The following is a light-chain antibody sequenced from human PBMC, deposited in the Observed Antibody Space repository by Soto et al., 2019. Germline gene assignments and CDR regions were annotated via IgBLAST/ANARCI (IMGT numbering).Light chain of an antibody. CDR2: GAS. CDR3: QQYNHWPLYT. CDR1: QIIGNN. V-gene: IGKV3-15*01. J-gene: IGKJ2*01. Sequence: EIVMTQSPATLSVSPGERATLSCRASQIIGNNLAWYQQKPGQAPRLLIYGASTRATGVPARFSGSGSGTEFTLTISSLQSEDVAVYSCQQYNHWPLYTFGQGTKLEIK.